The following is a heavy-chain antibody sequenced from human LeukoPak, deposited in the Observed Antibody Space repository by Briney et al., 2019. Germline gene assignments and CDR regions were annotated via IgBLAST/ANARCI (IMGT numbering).Heavy chain of an antibody. D-gene: IGHD2-15*01. CDR1: GFTVSSNY. J-gene: IGHJ4*02. V-gene: IGHV3-53*01. CDR2: IRSDGFT. CDR3: AEEGGLGYCSVTTCAFAY. Sequence: GGSLRLSCAASGFTVSSNYMSWVRQAPGKGLEWVAGIRSDGFTDSTDSVKGRFTISRDNSKNTLYLQMNNLRAEDTAVYYCAEEGGLGYCSVTTCAFAYWGQGTPVTVSS.